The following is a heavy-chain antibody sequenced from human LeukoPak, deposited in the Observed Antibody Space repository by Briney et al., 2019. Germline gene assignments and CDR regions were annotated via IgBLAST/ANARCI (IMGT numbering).Heavy chain of an antibody. J-gene: IGHJ4*02. CDR1: GFTFSDYW. Sequence: GGSLRLSCAASGFTFSDYWMTWVRQAPGKGLEWVANIKQDGSEKYYVDSVKGRFTISRDNAKNSLYLQMNSLRAEDTAVYYCAKEVGGSGSFWGQGTLVTVSS. CDR3: AKEVGGSGSF. CDR2: IKQDGSEK. D-gene: IGHD3-10*01. V-gene: IGHV3-7*01.